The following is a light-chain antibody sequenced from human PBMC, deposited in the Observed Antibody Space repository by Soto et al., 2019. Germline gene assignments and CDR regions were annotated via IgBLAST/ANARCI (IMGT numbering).Light chain of an antibody. CDR1: QGVSSGY. V-gene: IGKV3-20*01. CDR3: QQFSSYTLT. J-gene: IGKJ4*01. CDR2: GAS. Sequence: EIVLTQSPGTLSLSPGERATLSCRASQGVSSGYLAWSQQKAGQTPRLLIYGASGRATGIPDRFSGSGSGTDFTLTISRLETEDFAVYYCQQFSSYTLTFGGGTKVDIK.